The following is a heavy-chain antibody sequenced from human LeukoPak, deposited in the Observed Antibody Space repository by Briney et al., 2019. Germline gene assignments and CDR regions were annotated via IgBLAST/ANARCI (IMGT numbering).Heavy chain of an antibody. Sequence: GGSLRLSCAASGFTFSSYWMSWVRQAPGKGLEWVANINQDGSEKYYVDSVKGRFTISRDNAKKSLYLQMKSLRAEDTAVYYSARVMYYYDSSGFKDFDYWGQGTLVTVSS. CDR2: INQDGSEK. V-gene: IGHV3-7*01. D-gene: IGHD3-22*01. CDR3: ARVMYYYDSSGFKDFDY. CDR1: GFTFSSYW. J-gene: IGHJ4*02.